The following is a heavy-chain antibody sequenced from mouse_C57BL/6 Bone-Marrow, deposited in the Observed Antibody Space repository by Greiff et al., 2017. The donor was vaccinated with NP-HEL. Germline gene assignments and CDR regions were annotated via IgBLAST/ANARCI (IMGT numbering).Heavy chain of an antibody. J-gene: IGHJ2*01. V-gene: IGHV1-19*01. CDR2: INPYNGGT. Sequence: EVQLQQSGPVLVKPGASVKMSCKASGYTFTDYYMNWVKQSHGKSLEWIGVINPYNGGTSYNQKFKGKATLTVDKSSSTAYMELNSLTSEYSAVYYCARDGEDYLDDWGQGTTLTVSS. CDR3: ARDGEDYLDD. CDR1: GYTFTDYY. D-gene: IGHD2-3*01.